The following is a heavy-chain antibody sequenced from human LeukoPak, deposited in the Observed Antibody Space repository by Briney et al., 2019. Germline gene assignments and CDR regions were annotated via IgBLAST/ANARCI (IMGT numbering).Heavy chain of an antibody. D-gene: IGHD5-24*01. Sequence: GESLKISCKGSGYSFTSYWISWVRQMPGKALGWMGRIDPSDSYTNYSPSFQGHVTISADKSISTAYLQWSSLKASDTAMYYCARLGDGYNSHFQHWGQGTLVTVSS. CDR3: ARLGDGYNSHFQH. CDR2: IDPSDSYT. V-gene: IGHV5-10-1*01. J-gene: IGHJ1*01. CDR1: GYSFTSYW.